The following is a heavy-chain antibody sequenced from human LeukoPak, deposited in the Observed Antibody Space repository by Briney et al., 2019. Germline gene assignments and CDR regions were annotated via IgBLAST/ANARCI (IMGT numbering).Heavy chain of an antibody. D-gene: IGHD2-15*01. Sequence: SETLSLACSVSGDSLSSGRSYWAWIHQPPGKGLEWIGTIYYNGRTYYNPSLKSRVSISIDTSKGLFSMNLTSVTAADTAFYFCARHKGGGAHSFDHWSQGALVTVSS. CDR1: GDSLSSGRSY. J-gene: IGHJ4*02. CDR3: ARHKGGGAHSFDH. CDR2: IYYNGRT. V-gene: IGHV4-39*01.